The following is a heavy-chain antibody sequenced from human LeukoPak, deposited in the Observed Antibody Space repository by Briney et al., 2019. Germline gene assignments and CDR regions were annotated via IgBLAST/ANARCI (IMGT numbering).Heavy chain of an antibody. CDR2: ISAYNGNT. Sequence: ASVKVSCKASGGTFSSHGISWVRQAPGQGLEWMGWISAYNGNTNYAQKLQGRVTMTTDTSTSTAYMELRSLRSDDTAVYYCARRHPDYGEAFDYWGQGTLVTVSS. CDR3: ARRHPDYGEAFDY. D-gene: IGHD4-17*01. J-gene: IGHJ4*02. CDR1: GGTFSSHG. V-gene: IGHV1-18*01.